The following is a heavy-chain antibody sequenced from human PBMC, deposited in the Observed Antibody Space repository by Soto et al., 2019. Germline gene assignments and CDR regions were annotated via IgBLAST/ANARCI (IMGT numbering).Heavy chain of an antibody. J-gene: IGHJ6*02. CDR2: IYYSGST. D-gene: IGHD3-10*01. CDR1: GGSISSGVYY. Sequence: SETLSLTCTVSGGSISSGVYYWSGIRHHPGKGLEWIGYIYYSGSTYYNPSLKSRVTISVDTSKNQFSLKLSSVTAADMAVYYCARDSMVRGVPYGMDVWGQGTTVTVSS. V-gene: IGHV4-31*03. CDR3: ARDSMVRGVPYGMDV.